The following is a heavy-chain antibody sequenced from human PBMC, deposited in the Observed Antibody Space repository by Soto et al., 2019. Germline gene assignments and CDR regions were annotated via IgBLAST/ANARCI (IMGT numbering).Heavy chain of an antibody. CDR3: ARDQPSSCSGGSCYSWPFDY. J-gene: IGHJ4*02. Sequence: PGGSLRLSCAASGFTFSSYSMNWVRQAPGKGLEWVSSISSSSSYIYYADSVKGRFTISRDNAKNSLYLQMNSLRAEDTAVYYCARDQPSSCSGGSCYSWPFDYWGQGTLVTVS. CDR2: ISSSSSYI. D-gene: IGHD2-15*01. V-gene: IGHV3-21*01. CDR1: GFTFSSYS.